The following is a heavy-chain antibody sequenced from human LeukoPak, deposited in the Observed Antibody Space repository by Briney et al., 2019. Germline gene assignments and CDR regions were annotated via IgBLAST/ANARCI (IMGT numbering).Heavy chain of an antibody. V-gene: IGHV4-34*01. D-gene: IGHD2-2*01. J-gene: IGHJ5*02. CDR1: GGSFSGYY. CDR2: INYSGST. CDR3: ARRRGYCSSTSCYRWFDP. Sequence: PSETLSLTCAVYGGSFSGYYWSWIRQPPGKGLEWIREINYSGSTNYNPSLKSRVTISVDTSKNQFSLKLSSVTAADTAVYYCARRRGYCSSTSCYRWFDPWGQGTLVTVSS.